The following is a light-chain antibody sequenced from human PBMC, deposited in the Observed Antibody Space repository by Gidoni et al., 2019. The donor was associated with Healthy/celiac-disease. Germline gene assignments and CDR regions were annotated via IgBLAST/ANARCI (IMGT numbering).Light chain of an antibody. J-gene: IGKJ2*01. V-gene: IGKV3-15*01. CDR3: QQYNNWPL. Sequence: EIVMTQSPATLSVSQGERATLPCRASQSVSSNLAWYQQKPGQAPRLLIYGASPRATGIPARFSGSGSGTEFTLTISSLQSEDFAVYYCQQYNNWPLFGQGTKLEIK. CDR2: GAS. CDR1: QSVSSN.